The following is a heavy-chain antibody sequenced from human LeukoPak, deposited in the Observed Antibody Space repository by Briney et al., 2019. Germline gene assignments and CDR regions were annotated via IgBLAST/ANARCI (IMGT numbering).Heavy chain of an antibody. Sequence: PGRSLRLSCAASGFTFSSYGMHWVRQAPGKGLEWVAVIWYDGSNKYYADSVKGRFTISRDNSKNTLYLQMNSLRAEDTAVYYCGRGGGLRLFGYFDYWGQGTLVTVSS. CDR2: IWYDGSNK. V-gene: IGHV3-33*01. CDR3: GRGGGLRLFGYFDY. J-gene: IGHJ4*02. CDR1: GFTFSSYG. D-gene: IGHD5-12*01.